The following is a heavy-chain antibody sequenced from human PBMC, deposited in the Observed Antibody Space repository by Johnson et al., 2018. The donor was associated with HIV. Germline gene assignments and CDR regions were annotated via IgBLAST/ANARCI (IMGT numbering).Heavy chain of an antibody. CDR1: GFSFDDYG. CDR2: IYWNGGSI. D-gene: IGHD3-22*01. V-gene: IGHV3-20*04. J-gene: IGHJ3*02. CDR3: AKDPGITMIAHAFDI. Sequence: VQLVESGGNVVRPGGSLRLSCTASGFSFDDYGLSWVRQAPGKGLEWVSGIYWNGGSIGYADSVKVRFPTSRDNAKNSLDLQMNSLRAEDTAVYYCAKDPGITMIAHAFDIWGQGTMVTVSS.